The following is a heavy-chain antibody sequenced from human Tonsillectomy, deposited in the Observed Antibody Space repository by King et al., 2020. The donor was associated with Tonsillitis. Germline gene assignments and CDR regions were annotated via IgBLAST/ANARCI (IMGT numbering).Heavy chain of an antibody. V-gene: IGHV1-69*12. J-gene: IGHJ5*02. CDR3: AREYCSGGSCYRNWFDP. CDR1: GGTFSSYA. Sequence: QLVQSGAEVKKPGSSVKVSCNASGGTFSSYAISWVRQAPGQGLEWMGGIIPIFVTANYAHKFQGRVTITADESTSTAYMELSSQRSEDTAVYYCAREYCSGGSCYRNWFDPWGQGTLVTVSS. D-gene: IGHD2-15*01. CDR2: IIPIFVTA.